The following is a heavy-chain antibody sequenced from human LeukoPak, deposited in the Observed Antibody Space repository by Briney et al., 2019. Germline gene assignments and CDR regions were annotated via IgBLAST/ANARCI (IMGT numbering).Heavy chain of an antibody. CDR3: AKSGVAGDDY. CDR1: GFTYSSYG. V-gene: IGHV3-30*18. CDR2: ISYDGSNK. D-gene: IGHD6-19*01. J-gene: IGHJ4*02. Sequence: GGSLRLSCAASGFTYSSYGMHWVRQAPGKGLEWVAVISYDGSNKYYADSVKGRFTISRDNSKNTLYLQMNSLRAEDTAVYYCAKSGVAGDDYWGQGTLVTVSS.